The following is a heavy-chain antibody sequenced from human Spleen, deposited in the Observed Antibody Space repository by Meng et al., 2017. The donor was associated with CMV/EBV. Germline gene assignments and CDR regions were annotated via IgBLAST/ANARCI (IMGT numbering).Heavy chain of an antibody. V-gene: IGHV4-4*02. Sequence: LTCSVSGAYISNNSWWTGVRQTPGKGLEWIGEIYRSGTTNYNPSLKSRVTISVDKSKNHFSLNLRSVTAADTALYYCARDTGNYFDYWGQGTLVTVSS. CDR1: GAYISNNSW. J-gene: IGHJ4*02. CDR3: ARDTGNYFDY. D-gene: IGHD2-8*02. CDR2: IYRSGTT.